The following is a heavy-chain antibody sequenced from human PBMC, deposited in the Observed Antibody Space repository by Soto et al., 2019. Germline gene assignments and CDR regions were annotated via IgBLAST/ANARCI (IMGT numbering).Heavy chain of an antibody. Sequence: EVQLVESGGGLVQPGRSLRLSCAASGFTFDDYAMHWVRQAPGKGLEWVSGISWNSGSIGYADSVKGRFTISRDNAKNSLYLQMNSPRAEDTALYYCAKAIAARPDYYYMDVWGKGTTVTVSS. V-gene: IGHV3-9*01. D-gene: IGHD6-6*01. CDR1: GFTFDDYA. J-gene: IGHJ6*03. CDR3: AKAIAARPDYYYMDV. CDR2: ISWNSGSI.